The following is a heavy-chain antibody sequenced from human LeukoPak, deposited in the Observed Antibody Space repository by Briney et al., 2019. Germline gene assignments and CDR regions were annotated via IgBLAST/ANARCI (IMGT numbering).Heavy chain of an antibody. CDR2: ISGSGGST. Sequence: GGSLRLSCAASGFTFSSYATSWVRQAPGKGLEWVSAISGSGGSTYYADSVKGRFTISRDNSKNTLYLQMNSLRAEDTAVYYCAKAKPYSSSWYWDYWGQGTLVTVSS. CDR1: GFTFSSYA. CDR3: AKAKPYSSSWYWDY. V-gene: IGHV3-23*01. J-gene: IGHJ4*02. D-gene: IGHD6-13*01.